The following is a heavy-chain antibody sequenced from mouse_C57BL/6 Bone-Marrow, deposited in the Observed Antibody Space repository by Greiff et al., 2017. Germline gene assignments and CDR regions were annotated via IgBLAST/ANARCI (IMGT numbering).Heavy chain of an antibody. Sequence: QVQLKESGAELVRPGTSVKMSCKASGYTFTNYWIGWAKQRPGHGLEWIGDIYPGGGYTNYNEKFKGKATLTADKSSSTAYMQLSSLTSEDSAIYYCARRPDGDWYFDVWGTGTTVTVSS. V-gene: IGHV1-63*01. CDR2: IYPGGGYT. CDR3: ARRPDGDWYFDV. CDR1: GYTFTNYW. J-gene: IGHJ1*03.